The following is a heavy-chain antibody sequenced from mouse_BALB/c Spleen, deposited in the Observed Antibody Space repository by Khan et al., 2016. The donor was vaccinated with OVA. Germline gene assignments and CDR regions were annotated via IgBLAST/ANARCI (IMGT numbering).Heavy chain of an antibody. CDR1: GYIFTSYW. J-gene: IGHJ2*01. CDR3: AREEALYYFDY. V-gene: IGHV1S132*01. Sequence: QVQLKQSGAELVRPAASVKLSCKTSGYIFTSYWIHWVKQRSGQGLEWIARFYPGTDNTYYNEKLKDKATLTADTSSSTAYMQLRSLKSESSAVYFCAREEALYYFDYWGQGTTLTVSS. D-gene: IGHD3-2*02. CDR2: FYPGTDNT.